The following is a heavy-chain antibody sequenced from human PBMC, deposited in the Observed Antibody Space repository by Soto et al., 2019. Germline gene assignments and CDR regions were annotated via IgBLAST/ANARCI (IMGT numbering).Heavy chain of an antibody. Sequence: GGTLRVSCAASGFPFSVYCMSWARQAPGKGLEWVSVIDTSVGMTYADSVNGRFTISRDSSKNALYLQMNSLRVEDTGVYYCVRERPLGVGGPGTPGTVSS. J-gene: IGHJ6*02. CDR1: GFPFSVYC. CDR2: IDTSVGMT. V-gene: IGHV3-23*01. D-gene: IGHD6-6*01. CDR3: VRERPLGV.